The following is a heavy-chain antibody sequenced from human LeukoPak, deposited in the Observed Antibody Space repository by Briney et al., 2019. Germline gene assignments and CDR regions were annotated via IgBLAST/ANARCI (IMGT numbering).Heavy chain of an antibody. J-gene: IGHJ6*04. V-gene: IGHV1-69*01. Sequence: ASVKVSCKASGGTFSSYAISWVRQAPGQGLEWMGGIIPIFGTANYAQKFQGRVTITADESTSTAYMELSGLRSEDTAVYYCASPQEYTPYYYYGMDVWGKGTTVTVSS. CDR1: GGTFSSYA. D-gene: IGHD1-1*01. CDR3: ASPQEYTPYYYYGMDV. CDR2: IIPIFGTA.